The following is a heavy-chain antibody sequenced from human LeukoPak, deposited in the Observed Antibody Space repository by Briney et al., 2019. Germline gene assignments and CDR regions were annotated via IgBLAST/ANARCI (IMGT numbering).Heavy chain of an antibody. CDR1: GFTFSSYW. V-gene: IGHV3-7*03. CDR3: AKGRRSSTSCFDY. D-gene: IGHD2-2*01. Sequence: PGGSLRLSCAASGFTFSSYWMSWVRQAPGKGLEWVANIKQDGSEKYYVDSVKGRFTISRDNAKNSLYLQMNSLRAEDTAVYYCAKGRRSSTSCFDYWGQGTLVTVSS. CDR2: IKQDGSEK. J-gene: IGHJ4*02.